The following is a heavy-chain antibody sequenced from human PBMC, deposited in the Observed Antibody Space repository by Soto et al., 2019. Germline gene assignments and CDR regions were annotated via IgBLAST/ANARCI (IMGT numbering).Heavy chain of an antibody. D-gene: IGHD6-6*01. CDR2: INAGNGNT. CDR1: GYTFTSYA. CDR3: ARDAELSSSSSSYYYYGMDV. Sequence: AASVKVSCKASGYTFTSYAMHWVRQAPGKRLEWMGWINAGNGNTKYSQKFQGRVTITRDTSASTAYMELSSLRSEDTAVYYCARDAELSSSSSSYYYYGMDVWGQGTTVTVSS. J-gene: IGHJ6*02. V-gene: IGHV1-3*01.